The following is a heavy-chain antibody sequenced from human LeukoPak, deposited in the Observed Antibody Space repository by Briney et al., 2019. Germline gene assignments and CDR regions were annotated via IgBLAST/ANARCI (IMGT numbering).Heavy chain of an antibody. CDR3: AKEGSIVVVVAGGTYYYYYMDV. CDR2: VSGSGGST. D-gene: IGHD2-15*01. V-gene: IGHV3-23*01. CDR1: GFTFSRYA. J-gene: IGHJ6*03. Sequence: GGSLRLSCAASGFTFSRYAMSWVRQAPGKGLEWVSAVSGSGGSTYSADSVKGPFTISRDNSENTLYLQMNSLRAEDTAVYYCAKEGSIVVVVAGGTYYYYYMDVWGKGTTVTVSS.